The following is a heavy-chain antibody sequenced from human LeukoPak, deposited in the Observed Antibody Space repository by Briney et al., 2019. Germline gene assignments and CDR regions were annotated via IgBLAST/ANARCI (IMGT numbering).Heavy chain of an antibody. D-gene: IGHD3-3*01. Sequence: GGSLRLSCAASEFTFSGYWMIWVRQAPGKGLEWVASIKQDGSDRYYVDSVKGRFTISRDNAKSSLYLQMNSLRAEDTAVYYCARADIRFPVGFLWGQGTLVTVSS. CDR2: IKQDGSDR. V-gene: IGHV3-7*01. CDR3: ARADIRFPVGFL. J-gene: IGHJ4*02. CDR1: EFTFSGYW.